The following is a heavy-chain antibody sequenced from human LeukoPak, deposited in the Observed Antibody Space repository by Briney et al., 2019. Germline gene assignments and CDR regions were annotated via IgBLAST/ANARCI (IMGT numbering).Heavy chain of an antibody. CDR2: ISNTGRST. CDR1: GFTFNNYA. Sequence: GGSLRPSCAASGFTFNNYAMNWVRQAPGKGLEWVSAISNTGRSTHYADSGKGRFTISRDNSKNTVFLKINRLRAEDTAVYYCAKGIEYNNSWTFDYWGQGTLVAVSS. J-gene: IGHJ4*02. D-gene: IGHD2/OR15-2a*01. CDR3: AKGIEYNNSWTFDY. V-gene: IGHV3-23*01.